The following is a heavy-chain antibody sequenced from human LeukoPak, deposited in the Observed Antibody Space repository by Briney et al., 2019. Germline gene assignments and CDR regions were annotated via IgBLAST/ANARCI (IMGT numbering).Heavy chain of an antibody. Sequence: GGSLRLSCAASGFTFSDYDMHWVRQATEKGLEWVSAIGTAGDTYYTGSVKGRFTISRENAKNSLYLQMNSLRAGDTAVYYCARVAKERVGGVYYFDYWGQGTLVTVSS. D-gene: IGHD1-1*01. V-gene: IGHV3-13*01. J-gene: IGHJ4*02. CDR3: ARVAKERVGGVYYFDY. CDR2: IGTAGDT. CDR1: GFTFSDYD.